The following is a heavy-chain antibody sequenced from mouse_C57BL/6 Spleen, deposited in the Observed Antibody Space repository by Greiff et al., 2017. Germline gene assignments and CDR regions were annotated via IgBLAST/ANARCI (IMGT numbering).Heavy chain of an antibody. J-gene: IGHJ4*01. CDR2: ISDGGSYT. CDR3: ARGGEEAMDD. Sequence: DVMLVESGGGLVKPGGSLKLSCAASGFTFSSYAMSWVRQTPEKRLEWVATISDGGSYTYYPDNVKGRFTIARDNAKNNLYLQMSHLKSEDTAMYYCARGGEEAMDDWGQGTSVTVSS. CDR1: GFTFSSYA. V-gene: IGHV5-4*03.